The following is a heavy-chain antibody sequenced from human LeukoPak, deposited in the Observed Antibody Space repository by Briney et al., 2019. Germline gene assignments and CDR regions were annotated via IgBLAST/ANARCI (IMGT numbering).Heavy chain of an antibody. CDR1: GFTFDDYA. CDR2: ISWNSGSI. V-gene: IGHV3-9*01. J-gene: IGHJ4*02. Sequence: GGSLRLSCAASGFTFDDYAMHWVRQTPGKGLEWVSGISWNSGSIGYADSVKGRFSISRDNAKSSLYLQMNSLRLEDTAMCYCAGLGYSDWGQGTLVTVSS. CDR3: AGLGYSD. D-gene: IGHD5-18*01.